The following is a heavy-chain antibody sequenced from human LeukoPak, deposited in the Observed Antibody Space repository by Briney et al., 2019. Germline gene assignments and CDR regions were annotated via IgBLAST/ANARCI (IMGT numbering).Heavy chain of an antibody. J-gene: IGHJ4*02. CDR3: ARLLAGCPGGRCRAHFDY. CDR2: VYFTGTT. D-gene: IGHD2-15*01. V-gene: IGHV4-59*01. CDR1: GDSINSYH. Sequence: SETLSLTCTISGDSINSYHWSWFRQPPGKGLEWIGYVYFTGTTNHNPSLKSRVTMSVDTSKNQFSLNLSSVTAADTAVYHCARLLAGCPGGRCRAHFDYWGQGTLVTDSS.